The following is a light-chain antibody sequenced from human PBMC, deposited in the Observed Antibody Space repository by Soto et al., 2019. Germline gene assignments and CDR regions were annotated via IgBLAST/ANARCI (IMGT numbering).Light chain of an antibody. V-gene: IGLV2-14*01. Sequence: QSALTQPASVSGSPGQSITISCTGTSSDVGGYNYVSWYQQHPGKAPKFMIYDVSNRPSGVSNRFSGSKSGNTASLTISGLQAEDEADYDYSSYTNSNTRQIVFGTGTKLTVL. J-gene: IGLJ1*01. CDR3: SSYTNSNTRQIV. CDR1: SSDVGGYNY. CDR2: DVS.